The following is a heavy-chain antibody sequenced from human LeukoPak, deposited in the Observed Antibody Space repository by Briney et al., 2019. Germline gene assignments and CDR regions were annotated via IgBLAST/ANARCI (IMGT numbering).Heavy chain of an antibody. J-gene: IGHJ4*02. D-gene: IGHD6-19*01. CDR1: GDSINSISYY. V-gene: IGHV4-39*01. CDR3: ARTGIAVAAIDY. CDR2: IFYTGST. Sequence: SETLSLTCSASGDSINSISYYWAWVRQPPGKGLEWIGHIFYTGSTYYNPSLKSRVIISVDTSKNEFSLQLSSVTAADTAVYYCARTGIAVAAIDYWGQGTLVTVSS.